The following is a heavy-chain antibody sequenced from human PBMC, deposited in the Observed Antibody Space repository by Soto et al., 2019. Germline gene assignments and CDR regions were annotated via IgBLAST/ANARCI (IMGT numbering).Heavy chain of an antibody. J-gene: IGHJ6*02. CDR1: GYSFTSYW. CDR3: AGGGVRGVITRTRDYYGMDV. Sequence: GESLKISCKGSGYSFTSYWFGWGRPMPGEGLECMGIIYPGDSDTRYSPSFQGQVTISADKSSSTAYLQWSSLKASDTAMYYCAGGGVRGVITRTRDYYGMDVWR. V-gene: IGHV5-51*01. D-gene: IGHD3-10*01. CDR2: IYPGDSDT.